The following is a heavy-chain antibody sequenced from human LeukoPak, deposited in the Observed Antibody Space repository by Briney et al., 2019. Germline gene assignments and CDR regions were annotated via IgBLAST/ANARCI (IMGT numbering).Heavy chain of an antibody. CDR2: MKYDGSEK. J-gene: IGHJ4*02. D-gene: IGHD6-13*01. V-gene: IGHV3-7*01. CDR3: ARDIEAAGLLLDY. CDR1: GFTFSSYW. Sequence: PGGSLRLSCAASGFTFSSYWMSWVRQAPGKGLEWVANMKYDGSEKYYVDSVKDRFTISRDNAKNSLYLQMNSLRAEDTAVYYCARDIEAAGLLLDYWGQGTLVTVSS.